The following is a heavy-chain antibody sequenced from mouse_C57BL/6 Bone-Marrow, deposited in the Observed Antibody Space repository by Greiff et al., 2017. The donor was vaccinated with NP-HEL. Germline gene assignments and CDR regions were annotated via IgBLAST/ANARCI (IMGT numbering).Heavy chain of an antibody. J-gene: IGHJ3*01. V-gene: IGHV1-54*01. Sequence: VQLQQSGAELVRPGTSVKVSCKASGYAFTNYLIEWVKQRPGQGLEWIGVINPGSGGTNYNEKFKGKATLTADKSASTAYMQLSSLTSEDSAVYFCARPLGPAWFAYWGQGTLVTVSA. D-gene: IGHD4-1*01. CDR1: GYAFTNYL. CDR3: ARPLGPAWFAY. CDR2: INPGSGGT.